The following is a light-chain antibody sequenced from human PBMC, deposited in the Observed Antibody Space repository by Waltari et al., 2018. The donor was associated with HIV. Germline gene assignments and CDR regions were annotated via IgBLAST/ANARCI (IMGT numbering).Light chain of an antibody. J-gene: IGLJ3*02. CDR3: LTYVSDSGTWK. CDR2: DVS. V-gene: IGLV2-23*02. CDR1: NIDVGNSNL. Sequence: QSPLTQPASVSGNPGQSLTITCTGTNIDVGNSNLVSWYQQHPGKAPKLLIYDVSKRPSGVSSRFSGSKSGYWASLTISGLLAEDESYYFCLTYVSDSGTWKFGGGTYLTV.